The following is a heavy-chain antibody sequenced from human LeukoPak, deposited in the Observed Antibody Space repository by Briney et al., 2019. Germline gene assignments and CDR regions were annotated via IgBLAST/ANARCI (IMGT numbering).Heavy chain of an antibody. V-gene: IGHV3-21*01. CDR3: ARSGGDYDFWSGYPYYFDY. D-gene: IGHD3-3*01. CDR1: GFTFSSYG. J-gene: IGHJ4*02. Sequence: GGSLRLSCAASGFTFSSYGMNWVRQAPGKGLEWVSSITGTRSYIYYADSVKGRFTISRDNAKNSLYLQMNSLRVEDTAVYYCARSGGDYDFWSGYPYYFDYWGQGTLVTVSS. CDR2: ITGTRSYI.